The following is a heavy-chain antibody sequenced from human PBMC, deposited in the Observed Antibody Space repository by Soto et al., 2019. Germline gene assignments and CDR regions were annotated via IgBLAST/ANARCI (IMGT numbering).Heavy chain of an antibody. CDR2: INPNSGGT. V-gene: IGHV1-2*02. CDR3: ARPAGLAYYFDY. D-gene: IGHD6-19*01. Sequence: ASVKVSCKASGYTFTGYYMHWVRQAPGQGLEWMGWINPNSGGTNYAQKFQGRVTMTRDTSISTAYMELSRLRSDDTAVYYCARPAGLAYYFDYWGQGTLVTVSS. CDR1: GYTFTGYY. J-gene: IGHJ4*02.